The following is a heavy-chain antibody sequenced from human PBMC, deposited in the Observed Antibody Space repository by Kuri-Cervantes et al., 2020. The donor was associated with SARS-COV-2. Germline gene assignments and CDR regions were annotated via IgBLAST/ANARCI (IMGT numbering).Heavy chain of an antibody. Sequence: TFSSYAMSWVRQPPGKGLEWIGSIYYGGNTFYNPSLKSRVTISVDTSKNQFSLKLSSVTAADTAVYHCARQDSSGYYYNFDYWGQGTLVTVSS. D-gene: IGHD3-22*01. CDR2: IYYGGNT. V-gene: IGHV4-39*01. J-gene: IGHJ4*02. CDR1: TFSSYA. CDR3: ARQDSSGYYYNFDY.